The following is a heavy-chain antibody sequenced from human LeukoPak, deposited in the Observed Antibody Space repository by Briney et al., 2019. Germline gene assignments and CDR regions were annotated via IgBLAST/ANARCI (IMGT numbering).Heavy chain of an antibody. Sequence: GASVKVSCKTSGYTFTSYFIHWVRQAPGQGLEWMGIINPSGGSTSYAQKFQGRVTMTRDTSTSTVYMELSSLRFEDTAVYYCAKWSPGTSSSDHWGQGTLVTVSS. J-gene: IGHJ4*02. CDR2: INPSGGST. CDR3: AKWSPGTSSSDH. CDR1: GYTFTSYF. V-gene: IGHV1-46*01. D-gene: IGHD3-10*01.